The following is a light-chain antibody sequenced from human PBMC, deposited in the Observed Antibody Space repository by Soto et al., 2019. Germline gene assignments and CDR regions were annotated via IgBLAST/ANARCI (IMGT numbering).Light chain of an antibody. J-gene: IGLJ2*01. CDR3: GTLDSSLSAL. Sequence: QSVLTQPPSVSAAPGQKVTISCSGSSSNIGNNYVSWYQQLPGTAPKLLIYDNNKRPSGIPDRFSGSKSGTSATLGITGLQTGDEADYYCGTLDSSLSALFGGGTKVTVL. V-gene: IGLV1-51*01. CDR2: DNN. CDR1: SSNIGNNY.